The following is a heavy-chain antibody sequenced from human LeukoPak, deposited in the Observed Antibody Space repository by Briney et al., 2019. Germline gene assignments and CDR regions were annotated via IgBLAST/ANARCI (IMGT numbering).Heavy chain of an antibody. J-gene: IGHJ4*02. CDR1: GYTFTGYY. CDR2: INPNSGGT. CDR3: ARVRLNSSGWYKGGIDY. D-gene: IGHD6-19*01. V-gene: IGHV1-2*06. Sequence: ASVKVSCKASGYTFTGYYMHWVRQAPRQGLEWMGRINPNSGGTNYAQKFQGRVTMTRDTSISTAYMELSRLRSDDTAVYYCARVRLNSSGWYKGGIDYWGQGTLVTVSS.